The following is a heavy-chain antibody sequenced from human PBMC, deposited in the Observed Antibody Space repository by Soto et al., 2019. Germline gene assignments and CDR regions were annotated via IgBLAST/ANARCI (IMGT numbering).Heavy chain of an antibody. CDR1: GGSISSDSYY. CDR2: IYYSGTT. Sequence: LCGGSISSDSYYWTWIRQHPGKGLEWIGYIYYSGTTHYNPSLKSRVTISVDMSKNQFSLRLSSVTAADTAVYYCAKGTIHYFDYWGQGTLVTVSA. CDR3: AKGTIHYFDY. V-gene: IGHV4-31*02. J-gene: IGHJ4*02.